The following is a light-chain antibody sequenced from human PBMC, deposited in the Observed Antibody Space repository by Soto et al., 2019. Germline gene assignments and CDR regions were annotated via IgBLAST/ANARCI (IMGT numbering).Light chain of an antibody. J-gene: IGKJ5*01. Sequence: EIVLTQSPGTLSLSTGERATLSCRASQIVSTYLAWYQQKPGQAPRLLIYDASNRASGVPTRFSGSGSGTDFTLTISNLEPEDFAVYYCQQRSNWPSITFGQGTRLENK. CDR3: QQRSNWPSIT. CDR2: DAS. CDR1: QIVSTY. V-gene: IGKV3-11*01.